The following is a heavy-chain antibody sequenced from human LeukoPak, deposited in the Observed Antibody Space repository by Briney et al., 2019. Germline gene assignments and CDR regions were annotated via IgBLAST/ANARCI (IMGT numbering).Heavy chain of an antibody. CDR3: ARDFLARYCSSTSCSEKPKFDP. CDR1: GGTFSSYA. D-gene: IGHD2-2*01. J-gene: IGHJ5*02. CDR2: IIPIFGTA. Sequence: SVKVSCKASGGTFSSYAISWVRQAPGQGLEWMGRIIPIFGTANYAQKFQGRVTITTDESTSTAYMELSSLRSEDTAVYYCARDFLARYCSSTSCSEKPKFDPWGQGTLVTVSS. V-gene: IGHV1-69*05.